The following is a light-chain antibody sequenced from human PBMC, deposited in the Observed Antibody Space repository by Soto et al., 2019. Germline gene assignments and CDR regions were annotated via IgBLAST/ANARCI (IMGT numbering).Light chain of an antibody. CDR3: QQYYSIPQT. Sequence: DIVMTQSPDSLAVSLGERATINCKSSQSILYSSKNRNYLAWYQQKPGQPPNLLISWASTRGSGVPDRFSGSGSGTDFTLTIRSLQAEDVAVYYCQQYYSIPQTFGQGTKLEIK. CDR1: QSILYSSKNRNY. CDR2: WAS. J-gene: IGKJ2*01. V-gene: IGKV4-1*01.